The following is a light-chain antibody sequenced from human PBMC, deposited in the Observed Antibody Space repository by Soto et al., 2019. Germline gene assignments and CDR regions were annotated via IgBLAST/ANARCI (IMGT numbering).Light chain of an antibody. CDR3: SSYASTSSVF. CDR1: SSDVGGYNY. Sequence: QSVLTQPASVCGSPGQSITISCTGTSSDVGGYNYVSWYQQHPGKAPKLMIYEVNNRPSGVSNRFSGSKSGNTASLTISGLQAEDEADYYCSSYASTSSVFFGGGTKLTVL. CDR2: EVN. J-gene: IGLJ2*01. V-gene: IGLV2-14*01.